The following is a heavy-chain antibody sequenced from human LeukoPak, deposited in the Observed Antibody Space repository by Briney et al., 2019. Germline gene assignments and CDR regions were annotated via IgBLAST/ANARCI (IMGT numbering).Heavy chain of an antibody. CDR3: ARDHHNGYYDY. CDR1: GYTFTSYY. Sequence: ASVKDSCKAPGYTFTSYYIHWVRQAPGQGLEWMGVITPSGGSPSYAQKFQGRVTMTRDTSTSTVYMDLSSRRSEDTAVYYCARDHHNGYYDYWGQGTLVTVSS. J-gene: IGHJ4*02. CDR2: ITPSGGSP. V-gene: IGHV1-46*01. D-gene: IGHD2-8*01.